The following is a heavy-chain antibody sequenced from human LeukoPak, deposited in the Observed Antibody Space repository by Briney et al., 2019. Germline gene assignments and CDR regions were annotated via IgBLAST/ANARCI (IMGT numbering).Heavy chain of an antibody. D-gene: IGHD3-10*01. J-gene: IGHJ5*02. CDR2: MSYDGSNK. Sequence: QPGGSLRLSCAVSSFTFSSYAFHWVRQAPGKGLEWVAVMSYDGSNKYYAHSAKGRFTISRDNSKNTLYLQMNSLRPEDTAVYYCARDAEYYGSGTRGDWFDPWGQGTLVTVSS. CDR3: ARDAEYYGSGTRGDWFDP. CDR1: SFTFSSYA. V-gene: IGHV3-30*01.